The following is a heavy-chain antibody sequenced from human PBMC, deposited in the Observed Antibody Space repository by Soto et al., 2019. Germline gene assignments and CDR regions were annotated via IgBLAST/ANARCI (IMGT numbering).Heavy chain of an antibody. D-gene: IGHD3-3*01. J-gene: IGHJ5*02. CDR3: ARDSTPYYDFWSGSPGYAFDP. V-gene: IGHV1-46*01. CDR2: INPSGGST. Sequence: ASVKVSCKASGYTFTSYYMHWVRQAPGQGLEWMGIINPSGGSTSYAQKFQGRVTMTRDTSTSTVYMELSSLRSEDTAVYYCARDSTPYYDFWSGSPGYAFDPWGQGTLVTAPQ. CDR1: GYTFTSYY.